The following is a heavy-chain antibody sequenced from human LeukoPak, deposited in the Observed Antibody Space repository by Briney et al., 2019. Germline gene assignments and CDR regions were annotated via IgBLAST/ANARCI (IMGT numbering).Heavy chain of an antibody. CDR1: GVSISSSNSY. V-gene: IGHV4-39*07. J-gene: IGHJ4*02. Sequence: SETLSLTCTVSGVSISSSNSYWGWIRQPPGKGLEWIGSIYYSGSTYYNPSLKSRVTISVDTSKNQFSLKLSSVTAADTAVYYCARDSRDVDIVATIDYWGQGTLVTVSS. CDR3: ARDSRDVDIVATIDY. CDR2: IYYSGST. D-gene: IGHD5-12*01.